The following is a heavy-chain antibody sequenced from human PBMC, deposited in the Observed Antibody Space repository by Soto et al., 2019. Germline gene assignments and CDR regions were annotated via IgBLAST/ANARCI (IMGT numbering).Heavy chain of an antibody. Sequence: QVQLVQSGAEVKKPGSSVKVSCKASGGTFSSYAISWVRQAPGQGLEWMGGIIPIFGTANYAQKFQGRVTITADESTSTAYMELRSLRSEDTAVYYCARRTTVTEGIYYYGMDVWGQGTTVTVSS. CDR1: GGTFSSYA. J-gene: IGHJ6*02. V-gene: IGHV1-69*01. CDR3: ARRTTVTEGIYYYGMDV. D-gene: IGHD4-4*01. CDR2: IIPIFGTA.